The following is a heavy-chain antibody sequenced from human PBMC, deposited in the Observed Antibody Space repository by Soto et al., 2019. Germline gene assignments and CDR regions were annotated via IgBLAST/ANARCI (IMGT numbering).Heavy chain of an antibody. J-gene: IGHJ4*02. CDR1: GFALSSYW. D-gene: IGHD5-18*01. V-gene: IGHV3-74*01. CDR3: VRGNDGYGVFDY. CDR2: INMAGTAI. Sequence: GSLRLSWASSGFALSSYWMRWVRQAPGKGLVWVSRINMAGTAINYAGSVKGRFTISRDNAKNTLFLQMNSLRDDDTAMYYCVRGNDGYGVFDYWGQGALVTVSS.